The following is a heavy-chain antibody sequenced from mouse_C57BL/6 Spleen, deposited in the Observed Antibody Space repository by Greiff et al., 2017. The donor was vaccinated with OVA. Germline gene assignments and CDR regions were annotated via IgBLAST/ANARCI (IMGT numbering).Heavy chain of an antibody. J-gene: IGHJ4*01. CDR2: ISSGGDYI. CDR3: TRDGDGYYPHYYAMDY. CDR1: GFTFSSYA. V-gene: IGHV5-9-1*02. Sequence: EVMLVESGEGLVKPGGSLKLSCAASGFTFSSYAMSWVRQTPEKRLEWVAYISSGGDYIYYADTVKGRFTISRDNARNTLYLQMSSLKSEDTAMYYCTRDGDGYYPHYYAMDYWGQGTSVTVSS. D-gene: IGHD2-3*01.